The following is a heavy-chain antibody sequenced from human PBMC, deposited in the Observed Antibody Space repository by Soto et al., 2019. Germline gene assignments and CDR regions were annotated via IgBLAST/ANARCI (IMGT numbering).Heavy chain of an antibody. CDR1: GYSFTSYW. CDR3: ARHGIPIAAALSYWFDP. D-gene: IGHD6-13*01. CDR2: IDPSDSYT. J-gene: IGHJ5*02. V-gene: IGHV5-10-1*01. Sequence: GESLKISCKGSGYSFTSYWISWVCQMPGKGLGWMGRIDPSDSYTNYSPSFQGHVTISADKSISTAYLQWSSLKASDTAMYYCARHGIPIAAALSYWFDPWGQGTLVTVSS.